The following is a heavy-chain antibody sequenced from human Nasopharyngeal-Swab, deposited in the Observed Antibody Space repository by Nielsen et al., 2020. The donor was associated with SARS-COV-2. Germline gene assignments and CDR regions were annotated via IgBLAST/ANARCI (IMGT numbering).Heavy chain of an antibody. V-gene: IGHV1-18*01. D-gene: IGHD5-24*01. J-gene: IGHJ5*02. CDR1: GYTFTSYG. CDR3: ASMTHGTMGREGPAFDRGPWFDP. Sequence: ASVKVSCKASGYTFTSYGISWVRQAPGQGLEWMGWISAYNGNTNYAQKLQGRVTMTTDTSTSTAYMELRSLRSDDTAVYYCASMTHGTMGREGPAFDRGPWFDPWGQGTLVTVSS. CDR2: ISAYNGNT.